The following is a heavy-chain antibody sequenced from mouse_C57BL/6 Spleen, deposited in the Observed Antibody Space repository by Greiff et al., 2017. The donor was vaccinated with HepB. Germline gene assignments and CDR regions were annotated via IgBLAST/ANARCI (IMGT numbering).Heavy chain of an antibody. Sequence: QVTLKESGPGILQSSQTLSLTCSFSGFSLSTSGMGVSWIRQPSGKGLEWLAHIYWDDDKRYNPSLKSRLTISKDTSRNQVFLKITSVDTADTATYYCARRGNWDVFAYWGQGTLVTVSA. V-gene: IGHV8-12*01. D-gene: IGHD4-1*02. CDR1: GFSLSTSGMG. CDR2: IYWDDDK. J-gene: IGHJ3*01. CDR3: ARRGNWDVFAY.